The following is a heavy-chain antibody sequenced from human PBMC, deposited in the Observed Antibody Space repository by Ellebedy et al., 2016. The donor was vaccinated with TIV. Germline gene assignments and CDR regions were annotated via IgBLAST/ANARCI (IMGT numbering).Heavy chain of an antibody. Sequence: GESLKISCAASGFTLSGYWMHWVRQVPGKGLMWVSRINTDGSSTSYADSVEGRFTITRDNAKKTLYFEMSSLRPEDTAVYYCTRESFRYFDWDLWGQGTLVTVSS. V-gene: IGHV3-74*01. CDR2: INTDGSST. D-gene: IGHD3-9*01. CDR1: GFTLSGYW. J-gene: IGHJ4*02. CDR3: TRESFRYFDWDL.